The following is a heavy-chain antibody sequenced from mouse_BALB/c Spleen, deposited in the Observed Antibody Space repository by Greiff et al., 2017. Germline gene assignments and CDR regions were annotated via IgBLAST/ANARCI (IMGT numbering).Heavy chain of an antibody. CDR3: EREDYGSSDDAMDY. Sequence: QVQLQQSGPELVKPGASVKMSCKASGYTFTSYYIHWVKQRPGQGLEWIGWIYPGDGSTKYNEKFKGKTTLTADKSSSTAYMLLSSLTSEDSAIYVCEREDYGSSDDAMDYWGQGTSVTVSS. CDR1: GYTFTSYY. V-gene: IGHV1S56*01. D-gene: IGHD1-1*01. CDR2: IYPGDGST. J-gene: IGHJ4*01.